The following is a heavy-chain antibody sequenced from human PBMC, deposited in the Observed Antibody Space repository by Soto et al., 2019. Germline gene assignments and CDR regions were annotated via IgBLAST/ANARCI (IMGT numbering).Heavy chain of an antibody. J-gene: IGHJ6*02. Sequence: SETLSLTCAVYGGSFSGYYWSWIRQPPGKGLEWIGEINHSGSTNYNPSLKSRVTISVDTSKNQFSLKLSSVTAADTAVYYCAREKYYGSGSYRYYYYYGMDVWGQGTTVT. CDR3: AREKYYGSGSYRYYYYYGMDV. D-gene: IGHD3-10*01. CDR1: GGSFSGYY. V-gene: IGHV4-34*01. CDR2: INHSGST.